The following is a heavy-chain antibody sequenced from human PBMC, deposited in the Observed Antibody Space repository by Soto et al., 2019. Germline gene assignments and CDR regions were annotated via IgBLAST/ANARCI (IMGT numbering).Heavy chain of an antibody. V-gene: IGHV3-33*01. CDR3: ARGDYGDYNIDY. D-gene: IGHD4-17*01. CDR2: IWYDGSNK. J-gene: IGHJ4*02. Sequence: QVQLVESGGGVVQPGRSLRLSCAASGFTFSSYGMHWVRQAPGKGLEWVAVIWYDGSNKYYADSVKGRFTISRDNSKNTLYLQMNSLRAEDTAVYYCARGDYGDYNIDYWGQGTLVTVS. CDR1: GFTFSSYG.